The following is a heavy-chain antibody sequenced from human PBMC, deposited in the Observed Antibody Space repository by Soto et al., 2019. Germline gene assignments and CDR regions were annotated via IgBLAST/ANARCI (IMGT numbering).Heavy chain of an antibody. Sequence: NPSEALSLTCVVFGGSFSDYYWSWIRQPPGKGLEWIGEIKHGGDTMYNPSLRSRVTMSLDMSKNQLSLTLTSVTAADTAVYYCARHKSGYIYVLPLEYCGQGANVAV. V-gene: IGHV4-34*01. CDR3: ARHKSGYIYVLPLEY. D-gene: IGHD5-18*01. J-gene: IGHJ4*02. CDR2: IKHGGDT. CDR1: GGSFSDYY.